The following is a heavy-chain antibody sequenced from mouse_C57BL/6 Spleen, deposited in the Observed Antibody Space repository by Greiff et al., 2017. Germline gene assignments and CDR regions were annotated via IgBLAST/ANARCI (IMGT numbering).Heavy chain of an antibody. CDR1: GYTFTSYW. CDR3: ARSYGSSPYYFDY. V-gene: IGHV1-64*01. J-gene: IGHJ2*01. D-gene: IGHD1-1*01. CDR2: IHPNSGST. Sequence: QVQLQQSGAELVKPGASVKLSCKASGYTFTSYWMHWVKQRPGQGLEWIGMIHPNSGSTNYNEKFKSKATLTVDKSSSTAYMQLSSLTSEDSAVYYCARSYGSSPYYFDYWGQGTTLTVSS.